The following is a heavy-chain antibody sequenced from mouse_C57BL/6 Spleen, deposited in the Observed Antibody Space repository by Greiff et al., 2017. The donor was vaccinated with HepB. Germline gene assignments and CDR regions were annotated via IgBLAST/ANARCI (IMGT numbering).Heavy chain of an antibody. J-gene: IGHJ3*01. CDR1: GYTFTSYW. CDR3: ARSGYYGWFAY. V-gene: IGHV1-55*01. CDR2: IYPGSGST. Sequence: QVHVKQPGAELVKPGASVKMSCKASGYTFTSYWITWVKQRPGQGLEWIGDIYPGSGSTNYNEKFKSKATLTVDTSSSTAYMQLSSLTSEDSAVYYCARSGYYGWFAYWGQGTLVTVSA. D-gene: IGHD2-3*01.